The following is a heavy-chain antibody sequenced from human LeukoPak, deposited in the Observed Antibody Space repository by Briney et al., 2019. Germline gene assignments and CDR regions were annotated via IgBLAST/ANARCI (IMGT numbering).Heavy chain of an antibody. CDR1: GGSFSSYY. V-gene: IGHV4-4*07. J-gene: IGHJ3*02. D-gene: IGHD4-17*01. CDR2: IYTSGST. CDR3: ASFMNADYGDYPDAFDI. Sequence: SETLSLTCTVSGGSFSSYYWSWIRQPAGKGLEWIGRIYTSGSTNYNPSLKSRVTMSVDTSKNQFSLKLSSVTAADTAVYYCASFMNADYGDYPDAFDIWGQGTMVTVSS.